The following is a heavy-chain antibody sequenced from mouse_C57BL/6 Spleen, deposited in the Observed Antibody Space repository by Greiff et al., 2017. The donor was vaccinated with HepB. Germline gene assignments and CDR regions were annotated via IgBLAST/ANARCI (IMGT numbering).Heavy chain of an antibody. Sequence: DVQLQESGAELVKPGASVKLSCTASGFNIKDYYMHWVKQRTEQGLEWIGRIDPEDGETKYAPKFQGKAPITADTSSNTAYLQRSSLTSEDTAVYYCARGLRSAWFAYWGQGTLVTVSA. CDR2: IDPEDGET. D-gene: IGHD1-1*01. CDR3: ARGLRSAWFAY. J-gene: IGHJ3*01. V-gene: IGHV14-2*01. CDR1: GFNIKDYY.